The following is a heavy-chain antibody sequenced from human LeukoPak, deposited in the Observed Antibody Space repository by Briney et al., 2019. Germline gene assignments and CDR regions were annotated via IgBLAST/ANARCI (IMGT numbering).Heavy chain of an antibody. CDR2: IRSKANSYAT. CDR1: GFTFSGSA. Sequence: GGSLRLSCAASGFTFSGSAMHWVRQASGKGLEWVGRIRSKANSYATAYAASVKGRFTISRDDSKSTAYLQMNSLKTEDTAVYYCTSPSYQLGYCSSTSCYAFDIWGQGTMVTVSS. V-gene: IGHV3-73*01. D-gene: IGHD2-2*01. J-gene: IGHJ3*02. CDR3: TSPSYQLGYCSSTSCYAFDI.